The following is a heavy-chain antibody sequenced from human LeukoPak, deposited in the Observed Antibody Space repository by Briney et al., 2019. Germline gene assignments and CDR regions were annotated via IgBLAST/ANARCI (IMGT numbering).Heavy chain of an antibody. V-gene: IGHV4-4*07. CDR2: IYNAGRT. Sequence: SETLSLTCTVSGGSISNYYWSWIRQPAAKGPEWIGRIYNAGRTNYNASLTSRVTMSVDTSNNQFSLQLSSVTAADTAVYYCARDLPSYYFGSGNIFDPWGQGILVTVSS. CDR1: GGSISNYY. J-gene: IGHJ5*02. CDR3: ARDLPSYYFGSGNIFDP. D-gene: IGHD3-10*01.